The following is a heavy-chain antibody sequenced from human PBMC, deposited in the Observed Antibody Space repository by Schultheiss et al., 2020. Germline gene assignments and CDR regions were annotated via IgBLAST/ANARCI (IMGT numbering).Heavy chain of an antibody. CDR3: ARGDPAGGWFFVR. V-gene: IGHV3-23*01. J-gene: IGHJ2*01. D-gene: IGHD4-23*01. CDR1: GFTFSSYA. CDR2: ISGSGGST. Sequence: GGSLRLSCAASGFTFSSYAMSWVRQAPGKGLEWVSAISGSGGSTYYADSVKGRFTISRDNSKNTLYLQMNSLRPEDTAMYYCARGDPAGGWFFVRWGRGSLVTVSS.